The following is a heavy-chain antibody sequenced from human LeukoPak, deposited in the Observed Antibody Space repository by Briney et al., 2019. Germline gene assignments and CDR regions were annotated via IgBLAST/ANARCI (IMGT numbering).Heavy chain of an antibody. CDR3: AGYSEDNWFDP. J-gene: IGHJ5*02. V-gene: IGHV3-21*01. Sequence: GGSLRLSCAASGFTFSSYSINWVRQAPGKGLEWVSSISSSSSYIYYADSVKGRFTISRDNAKNSLYLQMNSLRAEDTAVYYCAGYSEDNWFDPWGQGTLVTVSS. CDR1: GFTFSSYS. CDR2: ISSSSSYI. D-gene: IGHD1-26*01.